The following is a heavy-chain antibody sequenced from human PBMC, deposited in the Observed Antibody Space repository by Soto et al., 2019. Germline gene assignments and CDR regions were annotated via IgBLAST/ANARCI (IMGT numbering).Heavy chain of an antibody. CDR2: IYHSGST. V-gene: IGHV4-38-2*01. Sequence: SETLSLTCAVSGYSISSGYYWGWIRQPPGKGLEWIGSIYHSGSTYYNPSLKSRVTTSVDTSKNQFSLKLSSVTAADTAVYYCARVSSSGCLDYWGQGTLVTVSS. D-gene: IGHD6-19*01. CDR1: GYSISSGYY. CDR3: ARVSSSGCLDY. J-gene: IGHJ4*02.